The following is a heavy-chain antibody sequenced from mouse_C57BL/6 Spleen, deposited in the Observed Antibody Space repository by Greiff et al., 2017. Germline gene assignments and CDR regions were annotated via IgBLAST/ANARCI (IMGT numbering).Heavy chain of an antibody. CDR3: ARSGFLRGYWYVDV. CDR2: IYPGSGNT. CDR1: GYTFTDYY. J-gene: IGHJ1*03. V-gene: IGHV1-76*01. D-gene: IGHD3-1*01. Sequence: ESGAELVRPGASVKLSCKASGYTFTDYYINWVKQRPGQGLEWIARIYPGSGNTYYNEKFKGKATLTAEKSSSTAYMQLSSLTSEDSAVYFCARSGFLRGYWYVDVWGTGTTVTVSS.